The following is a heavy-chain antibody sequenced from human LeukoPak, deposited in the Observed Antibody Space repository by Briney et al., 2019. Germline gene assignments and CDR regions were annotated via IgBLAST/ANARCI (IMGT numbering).Heavy chain of an antibody. Sequence: GSVQVSCKASGYSFTGYYIHWVRQAPGQGLEWMGWVNPDSGATRNAQKFQGRVTVTTDTSTSTAYMELRSLRSDDTAVYYCARWRWELLWFDPWGQGTLVTASS. V-gene: IGHV1-2*02. J-gene: IGHJ5*02. CDR3: ARWRWELLWFDP. D-gene: IGHD1-26*01. CDR2: VNPDSGAT. CDR1: GYSFTGYY.